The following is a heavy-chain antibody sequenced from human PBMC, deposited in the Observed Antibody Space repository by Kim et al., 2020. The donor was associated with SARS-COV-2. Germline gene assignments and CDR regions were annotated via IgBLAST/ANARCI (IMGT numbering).Heavy chain of an antibody. J-gene: IGHJ6*02. CDR3: TTLLRYFDWLAVKYYYYGMDV. CDR2: IKSKTDGGTT. D-gene: IGHD3-9*01. V-gene: IGHV3-15*01. CDR1: GFTFSNAW. Sequence: GGSLRLSCAASGFTFSNAWMSWVRQAPGKGLEWVGHIKSKTDGGTTDYAAPVKGRFTISRDDSKNTLYLQMNSLKTEDTAVYYCTTLLRYFDWLAVKYYYYGMDVWGQGTTVTVSS.